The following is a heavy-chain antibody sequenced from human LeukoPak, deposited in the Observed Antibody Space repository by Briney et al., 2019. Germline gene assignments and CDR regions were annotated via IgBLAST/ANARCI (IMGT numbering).Heavy chain of an antibody. V-gene: IGHV1-2*02. CDR2: INPNSGGT. J-gene: IGHJ3*02. CDR1: GYTFTGYY. D-gene: IGHD6-19*01. Sequence: ASVKVSCKASGYTFTGYYMHWVRQAPGQGLEWMGWINPNSGGTNYAQKFRGRVTMTRDTSISTAYMELSRLRSDDTAVYYCARDLAVADSDAFDIWGQGTMVTVSS. CDR3: ARDLAVADSDAFDI.